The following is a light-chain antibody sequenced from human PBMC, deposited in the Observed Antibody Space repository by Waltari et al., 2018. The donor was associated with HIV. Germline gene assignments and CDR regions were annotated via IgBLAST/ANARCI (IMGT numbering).Light chain of an antibody. V-gene: IGLV2-23*01. Sequence: SALTQPASVSGSPGQSLAISCNGSAPDIGSYDLVSCDQQFPNKAPKLIIYEDFKPPSGISERFSASKSGNAASRTISRLQSEDEADYYCWSYTGETTFYVFGTGT. CDR2: EDF. CDR3: WSYTGETTFYV. CDR1: APDIGSYDL. J-gene: IGLJ1*01.